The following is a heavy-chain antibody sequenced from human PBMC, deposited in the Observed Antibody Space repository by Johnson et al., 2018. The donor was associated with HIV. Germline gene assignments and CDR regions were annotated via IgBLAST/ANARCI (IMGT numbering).Heavy chain of an antibody. Sequence: VQLVESGGGLVQPGGSLRLSCAASGFTFSSYWMSWVRQAPGKGLEWVANIKQDGSNDYCADSVKGRFTISRDNSKNTMYLQMNSLRAEDTALYYCAKDSRPQTFDIWGQGTMVTVSS. CDR1: GFTFSSYW. CDR3: AKDSRPQTFDI. V-gene: IGHV3-7*03. CDR2: IKQDGSND. J-gene: IGHJ3*02.